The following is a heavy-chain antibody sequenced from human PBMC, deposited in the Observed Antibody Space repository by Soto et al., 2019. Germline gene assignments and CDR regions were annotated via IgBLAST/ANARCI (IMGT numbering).Heavy chain of an antibody. CDR2: ISSSGSTI. D-gene: IGHD3-10*01. Sequence: PGGSLRLSCAASGFTFSDYYMSWIRQAPGKGLEWVSYISSSGSTIYYADSVKGRFTISRDNAKNSLYLQMNSLRAEDTAVYYCARAGVYYGSGSYFSGTLDYWGQGTLVTVSS. V-gene: IGHV3-11*01. J-gene: IGHJ4*02. CDR3: ARAGVYYGSGSYFSGTLDY. CDR1: GFTFSDYY.